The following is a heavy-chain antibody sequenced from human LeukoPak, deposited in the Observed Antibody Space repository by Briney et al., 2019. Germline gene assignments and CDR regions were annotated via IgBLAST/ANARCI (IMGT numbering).Heavy chain of an antibody. CDR2: SDWDDDK. CDR3: AQMQRVTTGTTTAYYMDV. D-gene: IGHD1-1*01. Sequence: PTQTLTLTCTFSGLSLSTYGMCVSWIRQPPGKALEWLALSDWDDDKYYSTSLKTRVTISKDTSKNQVVLTVTNVDPVDTATYYCAQMQRVTTGTTTAYYMDVWDKGTTVTVSS. J-gene: IGHJ6*03. CDR1: GLSLSTYGMC. V-gene: IGHV2-70*01.